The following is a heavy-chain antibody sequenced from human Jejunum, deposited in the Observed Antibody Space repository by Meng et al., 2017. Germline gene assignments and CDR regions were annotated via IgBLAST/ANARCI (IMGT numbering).Heavy chain of an antibody. J-gene: IGHJ4*02. D-gene: IGHD3-9*01. CDR2: IYYSGNT. Sequence: QVQLQESGPGLVKPSQTLSLTCTVSGGSISSGDYYWSWIRQPPGKGLEWIGYIYYSGNTYYSPSLKSRVTISVDTPKNQFSLKLSSVTAADTAVYYCASYDLFTGFGFDYWGQGTLVTVSS. CDR3: ASYDLFTGFGFDY. CDR1: GGSISSGDYY. V-gene: IGHV4-30-4*01.